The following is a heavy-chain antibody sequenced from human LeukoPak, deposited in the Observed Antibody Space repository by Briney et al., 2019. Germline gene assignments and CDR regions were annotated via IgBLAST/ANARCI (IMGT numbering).Heavy chain of an antibody. CDR3: ARGRSWAYYYGSGSYLSFDY. CDR1: GGSFSGYY. D-gene: IGHD3-10*01. CDR2: INHSGST. Sequence: PSGTLSLTCAVYGGSFSGYYWSWIRQPPGKGLWCIGEINHSGSTNYNPSLKSRVTISVDPSKNQFSLKLSSVTAADTAVYYCARGRSWAYYYGSGSYLSFDYWGQGTLVTVSS. J-gene: IGHJ4*02. V-gene: IGHV4-34*01.